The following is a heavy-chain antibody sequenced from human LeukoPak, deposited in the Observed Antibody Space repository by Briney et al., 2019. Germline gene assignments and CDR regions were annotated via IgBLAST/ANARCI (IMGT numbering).Heavy chain of an antibody. CDR3: AKNLYCGGGSCYPSALGMDV. Sequence: PGGSLRLSCAASGFTFSSYAMSWVRQAPGKGLEWVSSISGSGNRTYYADSVKGRFTIPRDNSENTLFLQMNSLRAEDTAVYYCAKNLYCGGGSCYPSALGMDVWGQGTTVTVSS. V-gene: IGHV3-23*01. CDR2: ISGSGNRT. J-gene: IGHJ6*02. CDR1: GFTFSSYA. D-gene: IGHD2-15*01.